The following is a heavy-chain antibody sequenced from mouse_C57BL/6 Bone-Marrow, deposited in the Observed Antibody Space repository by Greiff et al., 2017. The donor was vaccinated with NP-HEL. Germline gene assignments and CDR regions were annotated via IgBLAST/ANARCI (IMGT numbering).Heavy chain of an antibody. CDR1: GYTFTSYW. Sequence: QVQLQQSGAELVKPGASVKLSCKASGYTFTSYWMHWVKQRPGRGLEWIGRIDPNSGGSKYNEKFKSKATLTVDKPSSTAYMQLSSLTSEDSAVYYCAREGVWYYARVFFDYWGQGTTLTVSS. V-gene: IGHV1-72*01. J-gene: IGHJ2*01. CDR2: IDPNSGGS. D-gene: IGHD2-10*02. CDR3: AREGVWYYARVFFDY.